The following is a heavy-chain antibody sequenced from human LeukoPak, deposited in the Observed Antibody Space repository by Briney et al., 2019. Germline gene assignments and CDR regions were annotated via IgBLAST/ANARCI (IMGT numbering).Heavy chain of an antibody. CDR3: TTIRLDY. D-gene: IGHD1-14*01. V-gene: IGHV3-74*01. J-gene: IGHJ4*02. Sequence: PGGSLRLSCAVSGFTFSDYWMPWVRQAPGKGLVWVSRIKTDVTITDYADSVKGRFTIFRDNAKNTLYLQMYSLRADDTAVYYCTTIRLDYWGRGTLVTVSS. CDR1: GFTFSDYW. CDR2: IKTDVTIT.